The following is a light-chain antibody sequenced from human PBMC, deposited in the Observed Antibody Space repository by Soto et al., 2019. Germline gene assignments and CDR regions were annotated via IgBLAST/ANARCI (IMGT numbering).Light chain of an antibody. CDR3: SSHTPNITL. V-gene: IGLV2-14*03. J-gene: IGLJ2*01. CDR2: EGN. Sequence: QSVLTQPASVSGSPGQSITISCTGTSGDVGSHYVAWYQQHPNKAPKVLIYEGNNRPSGVSDRFSGSKSGNTASLTISGLQAEDEADYYCSSHTPNITLFGGGTKLTVL. CDR1: SGDVGSHY.